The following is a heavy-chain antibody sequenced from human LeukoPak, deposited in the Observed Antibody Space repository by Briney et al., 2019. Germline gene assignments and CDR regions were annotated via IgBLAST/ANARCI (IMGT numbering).Heavy chain of an antibody. CDR3: ARWYCSSAYCYYDY. V-gene: IGHV3-33*08. Sequence: PGGSLRLSCAASGFTFSSYGMHWVRQAPGKGLEWVAVMWYGGSNKYYADSVKGRFTISRDNSKNTLYLEMNSLRAEDTAVYYCARWYCSSAYCYYDYWGQGTLVTVSS. J-gene: IGHJ4*02. CDR1: GFTFSSYG. CDR2: MWYGGSNK. D-gene: IGHD2-2*01.